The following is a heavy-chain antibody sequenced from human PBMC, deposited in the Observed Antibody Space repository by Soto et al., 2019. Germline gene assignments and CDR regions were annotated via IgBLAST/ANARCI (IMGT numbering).Heavy chain of an antibody. J-gene: IGHJ6*02. CDR2: ISYDGSNK. D-gene: IGHD6-19*01. CDR3: AKGVAGTESYYYYYGMDV. V-gene: IGHV3-30*18. CDR1: GFTFSSYG. Sequence: GGSLRLSCAASGFTFSSYGMHWVRQAPGKGLEWVAVISYDGSNKYYADSVKGRFTISRDNSKNTLYLQMNSLRAEDTAVYHCAKGVAGTESYYYYYGMDVWGQGTTVTVSS.